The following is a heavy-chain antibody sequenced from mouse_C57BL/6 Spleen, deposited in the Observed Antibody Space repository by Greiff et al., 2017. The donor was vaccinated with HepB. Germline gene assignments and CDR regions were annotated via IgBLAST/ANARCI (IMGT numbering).Heavy chain of an antibody. CDR3: STGGYYGSSYGYFDY. J-gene: IGHJ2*01. CDR1: GFNIKDYY. D-gene: IGHD1-1*01. CDR2: IDPEDGDT. V-gene: IGHV14-1*01. Sequence: EVKLMESGAELVRPGASVKLSCTASGFNIKDYYMHWVKQRPEQGLEWIGRIDPEDGDTEYAPKFQGKATMTADTSSNTAYLQLSSLTSEDTAVYFWSTGGYYGSSYGYFDYWGQGTTLTVSS.